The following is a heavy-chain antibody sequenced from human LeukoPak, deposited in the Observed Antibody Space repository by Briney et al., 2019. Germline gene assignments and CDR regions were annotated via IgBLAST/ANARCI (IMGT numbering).Heavy chain of an antibody. Sequence: QPGGSLRLSCAASGFTFSSYWMSWVRQAPGKGLEWVAVITHDGSSKDYADSVKGRFSISRDNSKNTLYLQMNSLRAEDTAVYYCAKDLWGDSRRLIDYWGQGTLVTVSS. CDR1: GFTFSSYW. J-gene: IGHJ4*02. CDR2: ITHDGSSK. CDR3: AKDLWGDSRRLIDY. V-gene: IGHV3-30*18. D-gene: IGHD2-21*02.